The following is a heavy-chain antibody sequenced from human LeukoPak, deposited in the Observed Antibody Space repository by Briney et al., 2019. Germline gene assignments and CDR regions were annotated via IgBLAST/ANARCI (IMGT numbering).Heavy chain of an antibody. D-gene: IGHD1-26*01. CDR1: GGSISSGGYS. Sequence: SQTLSLTCAVSGGSISSGGYSWSWIRQPPGKGLEWIGYIYYSGSTYYNPSLKSRVTISVDRSKNQFSLKLSSVTAADTAVYYCARDAGVGYFDYWGQGTLVTVSS. CDR2: IYYSGST. V-gene: IGHV4-30-2*01. CDR3: ARDAGVGYFDY. J-gene: IGHJ4*02.